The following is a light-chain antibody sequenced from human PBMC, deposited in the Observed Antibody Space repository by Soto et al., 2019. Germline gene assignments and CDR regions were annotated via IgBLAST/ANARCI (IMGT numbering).Light chain of an antibody. CDR3: QQYGISPIT. CDR1: QSVKNNY. V-gene: IGKV3-20*01. Sequence: EIVLTQSPGTLSLSPGERATLSCRASQSVKNNYLAWYQQKAGQSPRLLIYGASSRATGIPDRFSGSGAGADFTLTISRLEPEDFAVYYCQQYGISPITFGAGTKVDIK. J-gene: IGKJ3*01. CDR2: GAS.